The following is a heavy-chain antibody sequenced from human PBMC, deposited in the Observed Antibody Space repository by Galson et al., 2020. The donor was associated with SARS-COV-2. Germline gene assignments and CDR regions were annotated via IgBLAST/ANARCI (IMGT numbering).Heavy chain of an antibody. Sequence: ASETLSLTCTVSGGSVSSGGYYWSWIRQPPGKGPEWIGYIHYSGSADYTPSLKSRVSISVDTSRNQFSLNLNSVTAADTAVYFCVRTMAGGQWYFDLWGRGTLVIVSS. CDR2: IHYSGSA. CDR3: VRTMAGGQWYFDL. D-gene: IGHD6-19*01. J-gene: IGHJ2*01. CDR1: GGSVSSGGYY. V-gene: IGHV4-61*08.